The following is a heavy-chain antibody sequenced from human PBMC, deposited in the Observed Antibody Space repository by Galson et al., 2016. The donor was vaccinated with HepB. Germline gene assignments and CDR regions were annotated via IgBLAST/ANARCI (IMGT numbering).Heavy chain of an antibody. CDR1: GFTFSRHA. V-gene: IGHV3-23*01. D-gene: IGHD3-16*01. CDR3: AKDQVVWGGTGDY. CDR2: ISGSRGST. J-gene: IGHJ4*02. Sequence: SLRLSCAASGFTFSRHAMSWVRQAPGKGLAWVSAISGSRGSTYYADTVKGRFSISRDNSKNTLYLQMNSLRAEDTAVYYCAKDQVVWGGTGDYWGQGTLVTVSS.